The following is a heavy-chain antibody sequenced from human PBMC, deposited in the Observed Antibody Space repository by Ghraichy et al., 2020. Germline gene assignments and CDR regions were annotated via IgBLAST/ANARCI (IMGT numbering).Heavy chain of an antibody. CDR3: AREGGSNSPYYYYGMDV. V-gene: IGHV1-46*01. CDR2: INPSGGST. D-gene: IGHD4-11*01. J-gene: IGHJ6*02. Sequence: ASVKVSCKASGYTFTSYYMHWVRQAPGQGLEWMGIINPSGGSTSYAQKFQGRVTMTRDTSTSTVYMELSSLRSEDTAVYYCAREGGSNSPYYYYGMDVWGQGTTVTVSS. CDR1: GYTFTSYY.